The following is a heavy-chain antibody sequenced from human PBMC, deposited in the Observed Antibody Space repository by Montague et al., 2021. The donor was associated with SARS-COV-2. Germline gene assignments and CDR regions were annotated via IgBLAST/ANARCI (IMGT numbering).Heavy chain of an antibody. Sequence: SDTVSLTSTVSGGSIRTSSYYWGWIREPPGKGLDWIGSIYYSGSTYYNPSLKSRVTISVDTSKNQFSLKLSSVTAADTAVYYCAMRGGALDAFDIWGQGTMVIVSS. CDR2: IYYSGST. CDR3: AMRGGALDAFDI. CDR1: GGSIRTSSYY. D-gene: IGHD4-17*01. V-gene: IGHV4-39*01. J-gene: IGHJ3*02.